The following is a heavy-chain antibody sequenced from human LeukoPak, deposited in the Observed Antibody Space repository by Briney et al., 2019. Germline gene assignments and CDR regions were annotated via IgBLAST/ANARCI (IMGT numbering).Heavy chain of an antibody. D-gene: IGHD5-18*01. J-gene: IGHJ4*02. Sequence: ERSLRLSCATSGFIFSGSPMHWVRQAPGKGLEWVALISYSGGSKYYADSVKGRFTISRDNSKNTLYLQMNSLRPEDTAVYYCAGSSRMQLWFPPDYWGQGTLVTVSS. CDR1: GFIFSGSP. V-gene: IGHV3-30*04. CDR2: ISYSGGSK. CDR3: AGSSRMQLWFPPDY.